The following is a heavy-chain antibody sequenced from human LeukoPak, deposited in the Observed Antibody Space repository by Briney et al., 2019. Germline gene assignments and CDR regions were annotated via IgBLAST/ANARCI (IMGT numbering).Heavy chain of an antibody. V-gene: IGHV3-48*02. J-gene: IGHJ4*02. D-gene: IGHD5-24*01. Sequence: GGSLRLSCAVSGFTFSTYSMNWVRQAPGKGLEWVSYISSSTSTIYYADSVKGRFTISRDNAKNSLYLQMNSLRDEDTAVYYCARAGGDGYNPMWDYWGQGTLVTVSS. CDR1: GFTFSTYS. CDR3: ARAGGDGYNPMWDY. CDR2: ISSSTSTI.